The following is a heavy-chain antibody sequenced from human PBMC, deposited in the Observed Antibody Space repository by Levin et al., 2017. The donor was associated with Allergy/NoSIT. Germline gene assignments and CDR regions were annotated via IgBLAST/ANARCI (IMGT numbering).Heavy chain of an antibody. CDR1: GFTFSSYA. D-gene: IGHD2-21*02. CDR3: AYCGGDCYLSPEYFQH. V-gene: IGHV3-23*01. J-gene: IGHJ1*01. Sequence: PGGSLRLSCVASGFTFSSYAMSWVRQAPGKGLEWVSGISASGGSTYYADSVKGRFTISRDNSKNTLYLLMNNLRAEDTAEYYVAYCGGDCYLSPEYFQHWGRGTLVTVSS. CDR2: ISASGGST.